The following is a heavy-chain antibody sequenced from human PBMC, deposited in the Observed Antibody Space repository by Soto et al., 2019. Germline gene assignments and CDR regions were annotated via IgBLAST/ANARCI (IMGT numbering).Heavy chain of an antibody. CDR1: GYTFTSYG. D-gene: IGHD3-22*01. CDR2: ISAYNGNT. J-gene: IGHJ3*02. Sequence: ASVKVSCKASGYTFTSYGISWVRQAPGQGLEWMGWISAYNGNTIYAQKLQGRVTMTEDTSTDTAYMELSSLRSEDTAVYYCASRTHSGYDAFDIWGQGTMVT. V-gene: IGHV1-18*01. CDR3: ASRTHSGYDAFDI.